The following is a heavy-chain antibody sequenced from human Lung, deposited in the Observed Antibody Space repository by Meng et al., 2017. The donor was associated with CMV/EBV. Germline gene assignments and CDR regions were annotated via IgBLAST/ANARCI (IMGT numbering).Heavy chain of an antibody. J-gene: IGHJ4*02. CDR3: AHGGGDC. Sequence: QGELVESGGGGVQPGRSLRLSCAASGFTLSSYAMHWVRQAPGKGLEWVAVISYDGSNKYYADSVKGRFTISRDNSKNTLYLQMNSLRAEDTAVYYCAHGGGDCWGQGTLVTVSS. CDR1: GFTLSSYA. V-gene: IGHV3-30-3*01. CDR2: ISYDGSNK. D-gene: IGHD2-15*01.